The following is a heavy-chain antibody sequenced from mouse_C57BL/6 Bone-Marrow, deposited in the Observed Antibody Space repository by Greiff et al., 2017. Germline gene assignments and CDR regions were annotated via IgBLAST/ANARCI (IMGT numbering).Heavy chain of an antibody. CDR1: GYTFTDHT. CDR3: AGGDCGSRCNPMDY. V-gene: IGHV1-78*01. CDR2: IYPRDGST. D-gene: IGHD1-1*01. J-gene: IGHJ4*01. Sequence: VQLQQSDAELVKPGASVKISCKASGYTFTDHTIHWMKQRPEQGLEWIGYIYPRDGSTKYNEKFKGKATLTADKSSSTAYMQLNSLTSEDSAVYFCAGGDCGSRCNPMDYWGQGTSVTVSS.